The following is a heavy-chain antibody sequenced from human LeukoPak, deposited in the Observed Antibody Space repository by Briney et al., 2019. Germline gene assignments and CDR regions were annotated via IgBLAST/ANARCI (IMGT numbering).Heavy chain of an antibody. Sequence: GGSLRLPCAASGFTFSSYAMSWVRQAPGKGLEWVSAISGSGGSTYYADSVKGRFTISRDNSKNTLYLQMNSLRAEDTAVYYCAKLTKREGGSFDYWGQGTLVTVSS. CDR2: ISGSGGST. D-gene: IGHD4/OR15-4a*01. V-gene: IGHV3-23*01. CDR3: AKLTKREGGSFDY. J-gene: IGHJ4*02. CDR1: GFTFSSYA.